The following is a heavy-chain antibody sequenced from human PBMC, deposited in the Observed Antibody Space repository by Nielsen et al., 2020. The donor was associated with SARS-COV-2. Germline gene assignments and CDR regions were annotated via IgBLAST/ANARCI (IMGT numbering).Heavy chain of an antibody. D-gene: IGHD1-1*01. J-gene: IGHJ4*02. CDR2: INHSGST. V-gene: IGHV4-34*01. CDR3: ARQNDLAYYFDF. Sequence: PGKGLEWIGEINHSGSTNYNPSLKSRVTISVDTSKNQFSLKLSSVTAADTAVYYCARQNDLAYYFDFWGRGALVTVSS.